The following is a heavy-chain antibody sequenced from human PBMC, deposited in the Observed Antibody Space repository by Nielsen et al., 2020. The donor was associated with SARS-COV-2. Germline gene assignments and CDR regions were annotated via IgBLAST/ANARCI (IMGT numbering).Heavy chain of an antibody. V-gene: IGHV4-59*12. CDR1: GGTISSYY. D-gene: IGHD4-11*01. CDR3: ARADRGGTVTPYWYFDL. CDR2: IYHSGST. Sequence: SETLSLTCTVSGGTISSYYWSWIRRPPEKGLEGIGYIYHSGSTYYNPSLKSRVTISVDRSKNQFSLKLSSVTAADTAVYYCARADRGGTVTPYWYFDLWGRGTLLTVSS. J-gene: IGHJ2*01.